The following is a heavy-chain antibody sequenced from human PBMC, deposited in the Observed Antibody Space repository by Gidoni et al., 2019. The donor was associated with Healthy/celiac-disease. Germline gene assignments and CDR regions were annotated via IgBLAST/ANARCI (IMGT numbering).Heavy chain of an antibody. V-gene: IGHV4-34*01. CDR3: ARGLDCSGGSCHPRLDY. CDR1: GGSFSGYY. D-gene: IGHD2-15*01. Sequence: QVQLQQWGAGLLKPSETLSLTCAVYGGSFSGYYWSWLRQPPGKGLEWIGEINHSGSTNYNPSLKSRVTTSVDTSKNQFSLKLSSVTAADTAVYYCARGLDCSGGSCHPRLDYWGQGTLVTVSS. J-gene: IGHJ4*02. CDR2: INHSGST.